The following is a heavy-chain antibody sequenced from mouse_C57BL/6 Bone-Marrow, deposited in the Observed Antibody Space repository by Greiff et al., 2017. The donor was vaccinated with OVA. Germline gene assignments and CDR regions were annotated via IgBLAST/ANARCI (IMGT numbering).Heavy chain of an antibody. Sequence: QVQLQQPGAELVMPGASVKLSCKASGYTFTSYWMHWVKQRPGQGLEWIGEIDPSDSYTNYNQKFKGKSTLTVDKSSSTAYMQLSSLTSEDSAVYDVARHDYGSSHWYFDVWGTGTTVTVSS. CDR3: ARHDYGSSHWYFDV. CDR2: IDPSDSYT. D-gene: IGHD1-1*01. CDR1: GYTFTSYW. J-gene: IGHJ1*03. V-gene: IGHV1-69*01.